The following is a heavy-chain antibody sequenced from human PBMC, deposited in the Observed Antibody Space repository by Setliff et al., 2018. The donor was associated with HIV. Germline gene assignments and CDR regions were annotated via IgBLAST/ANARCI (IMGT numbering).Heavy chain of an antibody. J-gene: IGHJ3*02. V-gene: IGHV4-34*01. D-gene: IGHD1-26*01. CDR3: AREGTYSGTYWVRRVASFDI. CDR1: GGSFSSYY. Sequence: SETLSLTCAVYGGSFSSYYWSWIRQPPGKGLEWIGEINHSGSTNYNPSLKSRVTISVDTPKNQFSLKLSSVTAADTAVYYCAREGTYSGTYWVRRVASFDIWGQGTMVT. CDR2: INHSGST.